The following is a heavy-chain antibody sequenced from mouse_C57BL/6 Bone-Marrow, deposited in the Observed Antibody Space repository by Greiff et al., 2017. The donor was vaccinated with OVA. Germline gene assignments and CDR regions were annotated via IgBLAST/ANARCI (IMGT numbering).Heavy chain of an antibody. D-gene: IGHD1-1*01. CDR3: ARERAKGPLRWVFDY. Sequence: EVQLQQSGPELVKPGASVKISCKASGYTFTDYYMNWVKQSHGKSLEWIGDINPNNGGTSYNQKFKGKATLTVDKSSSTAYMELRSLTSEDSAVYDCARERAKGPLRWVFDYWGQGTTLTVSA. CDR1: GYTFTDYY. J-gene: IGHJ2*01. CDR2: INPNNGGT. V-gene: IGHV1-26*01.